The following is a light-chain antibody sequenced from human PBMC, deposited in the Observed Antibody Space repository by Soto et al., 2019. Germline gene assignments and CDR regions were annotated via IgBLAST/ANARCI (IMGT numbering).Light chain of an antibody. CDR1: SSDVGGYNY. J-gene: IGLJ1*01. CDR3: SSYAGSNNYV. CDR2: EVS. V-gene: IGLV2-8*01. Sequence: QSALTQPPPASGSPGQSVTISCTATSSDVGGYNYVSWYQQHPGKAPKFMIYEVSKRPSGVPDRFSGSKSGNTASLTVSGLQAEDEADYYCSSYAGSNNYVFGSGTKVTVL.